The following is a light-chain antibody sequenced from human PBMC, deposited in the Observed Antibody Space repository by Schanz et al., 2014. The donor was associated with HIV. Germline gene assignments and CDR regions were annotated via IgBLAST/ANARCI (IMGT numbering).Light chain of an antibody. Sequence: DIVMTQSPLSLPVTPGEPASISCRFSQSLLHSNGYNYLDWYLQKPGQSPQLLIYLGSNRASGVPDRFSGGGSGTDFTLKISRVEAEDVGVYYCMQGLQTPQFTFGPGTKVDIK. CDR3: MQGLQTPQFT. V-gene: IGKV2-28*01. CDR2: LGS. CDR1: QSLLHSNGYNY. J-gene: IGKJ3*01.